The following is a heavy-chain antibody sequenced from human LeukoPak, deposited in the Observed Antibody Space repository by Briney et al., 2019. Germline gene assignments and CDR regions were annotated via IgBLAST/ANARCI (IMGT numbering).Heavy chain of an antibody. J-gene: IGHJ4*02. Sequence: GGSLRLSCAVSGFSISTNYMSWVRQAPGKGLEWLCIVYSGGTTSYADSARGRFTLSRDISKNTVSLQMNDLRVADTAVYYCASHYCSRGTCYFDGWGRGALVIASS. CDR2: VYSGGTT. D-gene: IGHD6-13*01. V-gene: IGHV3-53*01. CDR3: ASHYCSRGTCYFDG. CDR1: GFSISTNY.